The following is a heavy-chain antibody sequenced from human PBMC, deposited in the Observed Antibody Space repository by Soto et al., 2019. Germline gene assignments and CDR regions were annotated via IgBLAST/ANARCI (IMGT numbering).Heavy chain of an antibody. CDR2: ISGSGGST. V-gene: IGHV3-23*01. CDR3: AKDGGRGYDAFDI. CDR1: GFTFSSYA. J-gene: IGHJ3*02. Sequence: EVQLLESGGGLVQPGGSLRLSCAASGFTFSSYAMSWVRQAPGKGLEWISAISGSGGSTYYADSVKGRFTISRDNSKNTLYLRMSSLRGEDTAVYYCAKDGGRGYDAFDIWGQGTMVTVSS. D-gene: IGHD3-16*01.